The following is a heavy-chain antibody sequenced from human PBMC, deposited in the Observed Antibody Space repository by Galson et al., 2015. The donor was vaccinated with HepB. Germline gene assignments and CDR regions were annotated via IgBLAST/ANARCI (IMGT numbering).Heavy chain of an antibody. CDR1: GYTFTNYD. CDR3: ARANGNYDFWGGYPHFDY. D-gene: IGHD3-3*01. V-gene: IGHV1-8*01. CDR2: MNTNTGNT. J-gene: IGHJ4*02. Sequence: SVKVSCKASGYTFTNYDINWVRQATGQGLEWLGWMNTNTGNTGFAKKFQGRVTMTRDTPISTAYMELSSLRSEDTAVYYCARANGNYDFWGGYPHFDYWGQGTLVTVSS.